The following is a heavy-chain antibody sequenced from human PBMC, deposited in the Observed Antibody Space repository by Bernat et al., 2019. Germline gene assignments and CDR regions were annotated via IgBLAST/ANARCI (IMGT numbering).Heavy chain of an antibody. CDR3: VRIVADF. Sequence: QVQLQESGPGLVKPSQTLSLICTVSGGSISGDPYYWAWIRQTPGKGLEWIGSVYHSGNTYYTPTLKSRVTISVDTSKNQFSLRLSSVTAADTAVYYCVRIVADFWGQGTLVTVSS. CDR1: GGSISGDPYY. V-gene: IGHV4-39*01. J-gene: IGHJ4*02. D-gene: IGHD2-15*01. CDR2: VYHSGNT.